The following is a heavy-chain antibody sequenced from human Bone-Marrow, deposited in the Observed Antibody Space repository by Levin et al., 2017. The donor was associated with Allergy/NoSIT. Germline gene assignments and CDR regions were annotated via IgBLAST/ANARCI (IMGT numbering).Heavy chain of an antibody. J-gene: IGHJ5*02. CDR2: INHSGST. D-gene: IGHD1-7*01. V-gene: IGHV4-34*01. CDR3: ARGPYNWNYGWFDP. Sequence: PSETLSLTCAVYGGSFSGYYWSWIRQPPGKGLEWIGEINHSGSTNYNPSLKSRVTISVDTSKNQFSLKLSSVTAADTAVYYCARGPYNWNYGWFDPWGQGTLVTVSS. CDR1: GGSFSGYY.